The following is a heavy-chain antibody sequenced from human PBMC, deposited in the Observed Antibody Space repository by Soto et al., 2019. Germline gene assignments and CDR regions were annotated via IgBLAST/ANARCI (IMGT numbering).Heavy chain of an antibody. CDR3: ARGYSYGNWFGH. CDR2: INAGNGNT. CDR1: GYTFTSYA. V-gene: IGHV1-3*01. Sequence: QVQLVQSGAEVKKPGASVKVSCKASGYTFTSYAMHWVRQAPGQRLEWMGWINAGNGNTKYSQKFQGRVTITRDTSASTASMELSSLRSEDTAVYYCARGYSYGNWFGHWGQGTLVTVSS. J-gene: IGHJ5*02. D-gene: IGHD5-18*01.